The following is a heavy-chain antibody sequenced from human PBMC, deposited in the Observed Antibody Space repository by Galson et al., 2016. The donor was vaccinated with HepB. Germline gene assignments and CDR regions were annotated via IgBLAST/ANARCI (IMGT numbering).Heavy chain of an antibody. CDR2: ISYDGSNK. Sequence: SLRLSCAASGFTFSNYAMHWVRQAPGKGLEWVAVISYDGSNKYYEASVKGRFTISRDNSKNTLYLQMNSLRAEDTAVYYCTKDRVPLNSHSYYYGMYVWGQGTTVTVSS. J-gene: IGHJ6*02. CDR1: GFTFSNYA. CDR3: TKDRVPLNSHSYYYGMYV. D-gene: IGHD2-21*01. V-gene: IGHV3-30-3*01.